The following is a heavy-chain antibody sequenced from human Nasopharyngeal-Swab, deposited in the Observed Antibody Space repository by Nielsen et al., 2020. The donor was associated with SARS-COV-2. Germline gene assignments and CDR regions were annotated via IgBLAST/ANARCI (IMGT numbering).Heavy chain of an antibody. V-gene: IGHV4-38-2*01. CDR3: GRHGAGTGGNRVYYYYCVNV. D-gene: IGHD1-1*01. CDR2: VYHSGSI. CDR1: GYSISSDNY. Sequence: GSLRLSCAVSGYSISSDNYWAWIRQYSGKGLEWIGSVYHSGSIYYNPSLKSRATISVDTSNNQFSLKLTSVTAADTAVYYCGRHGAGTGGNRVYYYYCVNVWGKGTTVTVSS. J-gene: IGHJ6*03.